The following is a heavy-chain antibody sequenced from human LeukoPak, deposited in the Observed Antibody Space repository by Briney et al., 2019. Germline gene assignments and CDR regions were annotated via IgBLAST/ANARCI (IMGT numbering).Heavy chain of an antibody. CDR1: GGSISSYY. Sequence: PSETLSLTCTVSGGSISSYYWSWIRQPAGKGLEWIGRIYTSGSTNYNPSLKSRVTMSVDTSKNQFSLKLSSVTAADTAVYYCARSLGYCSGGSCYSVWFDPWGQGTLVTVSS. CDR2: IYTSGST. CDR3: ARSLGYCSGGSCYSVWFDP. V-gene: IGHV4-4*07. D-gene: IGHD2-15*01. J-gene: IGHJ5*02.